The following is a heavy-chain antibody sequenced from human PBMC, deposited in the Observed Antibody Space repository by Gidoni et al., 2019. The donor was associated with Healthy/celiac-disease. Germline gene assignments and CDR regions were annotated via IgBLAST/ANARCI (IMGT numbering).Heavy chain of an antibody. V-gene: IGHV3-23*04. CDR1: VFTFSSYA. D-gene: IGHD3-22*01. CDR2: ISGSGGST. CDR3: AKLDDSSGYWGRS. J-gene: IGHJ4*02. Sequence: EVQLVESGGGVVQPGGSLRLSCEASVFTFSSYAMSWVRQAPGPGLEWVSAISGSGGSTYYADSVKGRFTISRDNSKNTLYLQMNSLRAEDTAVYYCAKLDDSSGYWGRSWGQGTLVTVSS.